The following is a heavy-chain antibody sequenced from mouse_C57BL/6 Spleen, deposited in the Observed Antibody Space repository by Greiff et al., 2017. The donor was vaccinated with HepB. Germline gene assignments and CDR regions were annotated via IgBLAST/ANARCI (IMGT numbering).Heavy chain of an antibody. Sequence: QVQLKQPGAELVMPGASVKLSCKASGYTFTSYWMHWVKQRPGQGLEWIGEIDPSDSYTNYNQKFKGKSTLTVDKSSSTAYMQLSSLTSEDSAVYYCARYDGYHAWFAYWGQGTLVTVSA. V-gene: IGHV1-69*01. CDR2: IDPSDSYT. J-gene: IGHJ3*01. CDR1: GYTFTSYW. D-gene: IGHD2-2*01. CDR3: ARYDGYHAWFAY.